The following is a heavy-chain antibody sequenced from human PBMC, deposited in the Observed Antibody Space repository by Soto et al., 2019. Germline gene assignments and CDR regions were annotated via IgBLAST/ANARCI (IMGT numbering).Heavy chain of an antibody. V-gene: IGHV1-69*12. J-gene: IGHJ4*02. Sequence: QVQLVQSGAEVKKPGSSVKVSCKASGDTYSSYEINWVRQAPGLGLEWMGGIVPVYGTANYAPKFQGRVTLIDDVSTGTTYMELSSLRSEDTAVYFCAREAAPHSGGWHYWGQGTLVTVSS. CDR3: AREAAPHSGGWHY. D-gene: IGHD6-19*01. CDR2: IVPVYGTA. CDR1: GDTYSSYE.